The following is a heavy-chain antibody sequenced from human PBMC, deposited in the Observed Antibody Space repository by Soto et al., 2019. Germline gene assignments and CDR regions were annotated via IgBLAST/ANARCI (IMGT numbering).Heavy chain of an antibody. V-gene: IGHV1-3*01. CDR2: INAGNGNT. J-gene: IGHJ4*02. CDR1: GYTFTSYA. CDR3: ARVGFMTKVTSFDY. D-gene: IGHD4-17*01. Sequence: QVKLVQSGAEVKKPGASVKVSCKASGYTFTSYAMHWVRQAPGQRLEWMGWINAGNGNTKYSQKFQGRVTITRDTSASRAYMELSSLRSEDTAVYYCARVGFMTKVTSFDYWGQGTLVTVSS.